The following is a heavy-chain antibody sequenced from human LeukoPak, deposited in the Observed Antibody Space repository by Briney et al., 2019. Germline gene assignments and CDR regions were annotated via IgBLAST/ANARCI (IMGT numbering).Heavy chain of an antibody. CDR2: ISYDGSNK. CDR1: GFTFSSCA. J-gene: IGHJ4*02. CDR3: ARDGAPYSSGYYYWCDYFDY. Sequence: GGSLRLSYAASGFTFSSCAMHWVRQAPGKGLEWVAVISYDGSNKYYADSVKGRFTISRDNSKNTLYLQMNSLRAEDTAVYYCARDGAPYSSGYYYWCDYFDYWGQGTLVTVSS. V-gene: IGHV3-30*04. D-gene: IGHD3-22*01.